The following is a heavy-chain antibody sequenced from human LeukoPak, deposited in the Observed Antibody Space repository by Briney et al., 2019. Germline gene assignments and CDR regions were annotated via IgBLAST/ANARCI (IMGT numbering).Heavy chain of an antibody. CDR3: ARSRYYYGSGSYPFDY. J-gene: IGHJ4*02. CDR2: IYTSGST. V-gene: IGHV4-4*07. D-gene: IGHD3-10*01. CDR1: GGSISSYY. Sequence: PSETLSLTCTVSGGSISSYYWSWIRQPAGKGLEWIGRIYTSGSTNYNPSLKSRVTMSVDTSKNQFSLKPSSVPAADTAVYYCARSRYYYGSGSYPFDYWGQGTLVTVSS.